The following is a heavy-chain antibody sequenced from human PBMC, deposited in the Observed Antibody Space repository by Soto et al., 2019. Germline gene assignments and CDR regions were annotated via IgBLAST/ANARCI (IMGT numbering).Heavy chain of an antibody. V-gene: IGHV3-21*06. J-gene: IGHJ6*02. CDR2: ISSGGEYI. CDR3: ATDGAAGAVMGV. CDR1: GLIFSNYG. Sequence: GGSLRLSCTASGLIFSNYGMNWVRQAAGKRPEWVSSISSGGEYIDYADSVKGRLTISRDNANNILYLQLTSLGVEDTAGYYCATDGAAGAVMGVWGQGTTVTVSS. D-gene: IGHD6-13*01.